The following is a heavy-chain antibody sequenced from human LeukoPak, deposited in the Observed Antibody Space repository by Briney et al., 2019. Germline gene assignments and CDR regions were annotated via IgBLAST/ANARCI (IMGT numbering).Heavy chain of an antibody. CDR2: IYYSGST. CDR1: GGSISSSSYY. CDR3: ARGALSGYDYFDYMDV. J-gene: IGHJ6*03. V-gene: IGHV4-39*07. D-gene: IGHD5-12*01. Sequence: SETLSLTCTVSGGSISSSSYYWGWIRQPPGKGLEWIGSIYYSGSTYYNPSLKSRVTISVDTSKNQFSLKLSSVTAADTAVYYCARGALSGYDYFDYMDVWGKGTTVTVSS.